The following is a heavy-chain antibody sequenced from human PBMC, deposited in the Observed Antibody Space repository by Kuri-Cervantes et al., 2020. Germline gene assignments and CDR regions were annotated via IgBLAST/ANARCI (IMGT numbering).Heavy chain of an antibody. V-gene: IGHV3-48*02. CDR2: ISSSSSTI. CDR1: GFTFSSYS. Sequence: GESLKISCAASGFTFSSYSMNWVRQAPGKGLEWVSYISSSSSTIYYADSVKGRFTISRDNAKNSLYLQMNSLRDEDTAVYYCARSITIFGPTVDYWGQGTLVTVSS. CDR3: ARSITIFGPTVDY. D-gene: IGHD3-3*01. J-gene: IGHJ4*02.